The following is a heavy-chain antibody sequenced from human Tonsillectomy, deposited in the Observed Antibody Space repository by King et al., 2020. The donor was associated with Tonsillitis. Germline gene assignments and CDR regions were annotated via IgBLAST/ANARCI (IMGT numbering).Heavy chain of an antibody. CDR2: IYYSGST. CDR1: GGSISSGSFY. CDR3: ARQASRHWYYFDY. V-gene: IGHV4-39*01. J-gene: IGHJ4*02. Sequence: QLQESGPGLVKPSETLSLTCTVSGGSISSGSFYWGWIRQPPGKGLEWIGSIYYSGSTYYNPSLKSRVTISVETSKNQFSLKVTSVTAADTAVYYCARQASRHWYYFDYWGLGSLVTVSS.